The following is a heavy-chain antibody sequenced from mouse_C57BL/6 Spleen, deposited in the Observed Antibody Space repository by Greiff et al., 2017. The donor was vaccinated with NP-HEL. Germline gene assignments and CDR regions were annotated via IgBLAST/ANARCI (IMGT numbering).Heavy chain of an antibody. V-gene: IGHV5-9-1*02. CDR1: GFTFSSYA. CDR2: ISSGGDYI. CDR3: TRIDGYYWFAY. J-gene: IGHJ3*01. Sequence: EVMLVESGEGLVKPGGSLKLSCAASGFTFSSYAMSWVRQTPEKRLEWVAYISSGGDYIYYADTVKGRFTISRDNARNTLYLQMSSLKSEVTAMYYCTRIDGYYWFAYWGQGTLVTVSA. D-gene: IGHD2-3*01.